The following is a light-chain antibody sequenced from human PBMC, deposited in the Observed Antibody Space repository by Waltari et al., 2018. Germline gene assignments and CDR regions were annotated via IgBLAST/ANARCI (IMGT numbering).Light chain of an antibody. V-gene: IGLV1-36*01. CDR1: SSNIGKNG. Sequence: QSVLTQPPSVSEAPRQRVTISCSGRSSNIGKNGVNWNQHPPGEAPKPPFFFDDPLPSGVSDRFSGSKSGTSASLAISGLQPQDEADYYCSTWDDSLNAWVFGGGTKLTVL. J-gene: IGLJ3*02. CDR3: STWDDSLNAWV. CDR2: FDD.